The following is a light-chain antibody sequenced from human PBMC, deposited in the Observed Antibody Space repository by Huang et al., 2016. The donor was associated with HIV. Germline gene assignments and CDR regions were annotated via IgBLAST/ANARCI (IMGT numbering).Light chain of an antibody. V-gene: IGKV3D-15*01. CDR1: QSVSSN. CDR3: QQYNNWPWT. J-gene: IGKJ1*01. Sequence: EIVMTQSPGTLSESPGERVTLSCRASQSVSSNLGWYQQKPGQAPRLLSYGASTRAPGIPGRFSGSGYGTDFTLTISSLQSEDCAVYYCQQYNNWPWTFGQGTKVEI. CDR2: GAS.